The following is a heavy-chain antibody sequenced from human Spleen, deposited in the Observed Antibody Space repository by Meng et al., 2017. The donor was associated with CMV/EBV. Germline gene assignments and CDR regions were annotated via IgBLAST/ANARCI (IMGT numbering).Heavy chain of an antibody. CDR3: ATGLIGFMEWNGCDS. CDR1: AYTFTGYY. D-gene: IGHD3-3*01. J-gene: IGHJ4*02. V-gene: IGHV1-24*01. Sequence: ASVKVSCKASAYTFTGYYMHWVRQAPGKGLEWMGGYDPEEGEIIYAQKFQGRVTMTEDRLTDTAYMELSSLRSEDTAEYYCATGLIGFMEWNGCDSWGQGTLVTVSS. CDR2: YDPEEGEI.